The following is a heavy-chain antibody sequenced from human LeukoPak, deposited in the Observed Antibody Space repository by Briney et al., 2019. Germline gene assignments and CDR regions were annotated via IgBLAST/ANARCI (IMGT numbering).Heavy chain of an antibody. Sequence: GGSLRLSCAASGFTFSSYAMHWVRQAPGKGLEWVAVISYDGSNKYYADSVKGRFTISRDNSKNTMYLQSNGLRAEATVLYYVATAQQHYPYYYGSGSSSHMDVWGKGTTVTVSS. CDR3: ATAQQHYPYYYGSGSSSHMDV. CDR1: GFTFSSYA. J-gene: IGHJ6*03. V-gene: IGHV3-30*04. D-gene: IGHD3-10*01. CDR2: ISYDGSNK.